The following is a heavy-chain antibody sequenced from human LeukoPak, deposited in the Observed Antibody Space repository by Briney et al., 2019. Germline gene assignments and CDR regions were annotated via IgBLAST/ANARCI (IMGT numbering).Heavy chain of an antibody. CDR1: GGSISSSSYY. CDR3: ARRRRLSYYGSGPFDY. J-gene: IGHJ4*02. V-gene: IGHV4-39*01. CDR2: IYYSGST. D-gene: IGHD3-10*01. Sequence: SETLSLTCTVSGGSISSSSYYWGWIRQPPGKGLEWIGSIYYSGSTYYNPSLKSRVTISVDTSKNQFSLKLSSVTAADTAVYYCARRRRLSYYGSGPFDYWGQGTLVTVSS.